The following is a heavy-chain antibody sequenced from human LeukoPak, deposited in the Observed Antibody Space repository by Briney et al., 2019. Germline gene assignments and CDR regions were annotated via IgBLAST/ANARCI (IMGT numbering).Heavy chain of an antibody. V-gene: IGHV6-1*01. CDR2: TYYRSKWYN. J-gene: IGHJ5*02. D-gene: IGHD6-19*01. Sequence: SQTLSLTCAISGDSFSSNSAAWNWLRQSPSRGLEWLGRTYYRSKWYNDYAVSVKSQITINPDTSKNQFSLQLNSVTPEDTAVYYCARFYSSGWSNWFDPWGQGTLVTVSS. CDR3: ARFYSSGWSNWFDP. CDR1: GDSFSSNSAA.